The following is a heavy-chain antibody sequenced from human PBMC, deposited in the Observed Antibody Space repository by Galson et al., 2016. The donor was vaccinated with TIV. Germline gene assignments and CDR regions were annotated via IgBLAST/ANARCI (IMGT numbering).Heavy chain of an antibody. V-gene: IGHV3-11*04. CDR1: GFTFSDYY. D-gene: IGHD3-16*01. CDR3: ARCGLGAADAFGI. J-gene: IGHJ3*02. CDR2: ITTSGSTS. Sequence: SLRLSCAASGFTFSDYYTNYIRQAPGKGLEWVAYITTSGSTSYYAHSVKGRFTISRDNARNALYLQMDSLRVEDTAVYYCARCGLGAADAFGILGQGTLVTVSS.